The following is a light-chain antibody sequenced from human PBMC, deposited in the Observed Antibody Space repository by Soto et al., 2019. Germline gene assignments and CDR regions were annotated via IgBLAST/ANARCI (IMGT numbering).Light chain of an antibody. V-gene: IGKV3-20*01. J-gene: IGKJ3*01. Sequence: EIVLTQSPGILSLSPGERATLSCRASQTISSNYLAWYQQKPGQAPRLLISGTSIRATGIPHRFSGSGSGTDFTLTLSNLEPEDYAWFYCQQYGSSPFTFGPWTKVDFK. CDR3: QQYGSSPFT. CDR2: GTS. CDR1: QTISSNY.